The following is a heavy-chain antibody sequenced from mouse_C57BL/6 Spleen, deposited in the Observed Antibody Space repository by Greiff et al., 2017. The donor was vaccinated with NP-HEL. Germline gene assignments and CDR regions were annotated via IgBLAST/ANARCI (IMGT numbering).Heavy chain of an antibody. Sequence: QVQLQQSGAELVKPGASVKLSCKASGYTFTSYWMHWVNQRPGRGLEWIGRIDPNSGGTKYTEKFKSKATLTVDKPSSTAYVQLSSLTSEDSAVYYCARSTYYYGSSYDWFAYWGQGTLVTVSA. V-gene: IGHV1-72*01. CDR2: IDPNSGGT. J-gene: IGHJ3*01. CDR1: GYTFTSYW. CDR3: ARSTYYYGSSYDWFAY. D-gene: IGHD1-1*01.